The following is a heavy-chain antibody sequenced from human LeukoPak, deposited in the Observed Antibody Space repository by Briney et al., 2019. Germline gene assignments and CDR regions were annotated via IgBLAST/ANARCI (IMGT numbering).Heavy chain of an antibody. CDR2: IWYDGSNK. V-gene: IGHV3-33*01. J-gene: IGHJ6*02. Sequence: GGSLRLSCAASGFTFSSYGMHWVRQAPGKGLEWVAVIWYDGSNKYYADSVKGRFTISRDNSKNTLYLQMNSLRAEDTAVYYCARDNYYGSREMDVWGQGTTVTVSS. CDR1: GFTFSSYG. D-gene: IGHD3-10*01. CDR3: ARDNYYGSREMDV.